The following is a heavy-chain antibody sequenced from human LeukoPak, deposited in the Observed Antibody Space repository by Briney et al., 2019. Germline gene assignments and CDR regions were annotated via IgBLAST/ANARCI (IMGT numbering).Heavy chain of an antibody. CDR2: IKQDGSEE. J-gene: IGHJ4*02. CDR1: GFAFSRYW. Sequence: GGSLRLSCAASGFAFSRYWMSWVRQAPGKGLEWVANIKQDGSEEYYLDSVKGRFTISRDNARNSLFLQMNSLRAEDTALYYCAKSSSWTYHYLDYWGQGALVTVSS. V-gene: IGHV3-7*05. D-gene: IGHD6-13*01. CDR3: AKSSSWTYHYLDY.